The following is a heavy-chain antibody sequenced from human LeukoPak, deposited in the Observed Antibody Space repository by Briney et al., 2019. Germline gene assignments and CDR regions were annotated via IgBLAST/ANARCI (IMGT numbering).Heavy chain of an antibody. J-gene: IGHJ5*02. CDR2: IYYSGST. CDR1: GGSIRSSSYY. CDR3: ARDSPDYGDYVRGFPFDP. Sequence: SETLSLTCTVSGGSIRSSSYYWGWIRQPPGKGLEWIGSIYYSGSTYYNPSLKSRVTISVDTSKNQFSLKLSSVTAADTAVYYCARDSPDYGDYVRGFPFDPWGQGTLVTVSS. D-gene: IGHD4-17*01. V-gene: IGHV4-39*07.